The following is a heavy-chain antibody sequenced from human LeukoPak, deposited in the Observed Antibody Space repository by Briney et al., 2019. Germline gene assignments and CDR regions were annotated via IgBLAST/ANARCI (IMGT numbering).Heavy chain of an antibody. CDR1: GGTFSSSA. CDR2: IIPMLGIP. CDR3: AREMRYYDFWTGYLFDY. J-gene: IGHJ4*02. Sequence: ASVKVSCKASGGTFSSSAINWVRQAPGQGLEWMGRIIPMLGIPNYAQKFQGRVTITADKFTSAAYMELSSLRAEDTAVYYCAREMRYYDFWTGYLFDYWGQGTLVTVSS. V-gene: IGHV1-69*04. D-gene: IGHD3-3*01.